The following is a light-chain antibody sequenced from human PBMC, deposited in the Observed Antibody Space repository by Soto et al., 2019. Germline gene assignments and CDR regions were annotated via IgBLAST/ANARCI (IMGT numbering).Light chain of an antibody. CDR3: CSYAGSYTSYVV. Sequence: QSALTQPRSVSGSPGQSVTISCTGTSSDVGGYNYVSWYQQHPGKAPKLMIYDVSMRPSGVPDRFSGSKSGNTASLTISGLQAEDEADYYCCSYAGSYTSYVVFGGGTKLTVL. J-gene: IGLJ2*01. CDR2: DVS. V-gene: IGLV2-11*01. CDR1: SSDVGGYNY.